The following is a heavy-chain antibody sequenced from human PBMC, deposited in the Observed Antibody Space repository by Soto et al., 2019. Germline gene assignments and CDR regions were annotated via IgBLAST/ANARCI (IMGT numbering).Heavy chain of an antibody. CDR2: MYTTGTT. D-gene: IGHD6-19*01. CDR1: VDSASSYC. Sequence: PSETLSLTCTVSVDSASSYCWSWVRQTAGKGLEWIGRMYTTGTTNYNPSLKSRVTMSIDTSKRQFSLKLSSVTAADTAVYYCARGGIAVAGTFDYWGQGTLVTVSS. V-gene: IGHV4-4*07. J-gene: IGHJ4*02. CDR3: ARGGIAVAGTFDY.